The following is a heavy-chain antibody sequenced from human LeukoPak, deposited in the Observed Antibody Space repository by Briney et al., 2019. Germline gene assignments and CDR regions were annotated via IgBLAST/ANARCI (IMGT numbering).Heavy chain of an antibody. D-gene: IGHD3-16*01. CDR3: ARAGGFFSPFGY. CDR1: GGSISSGGYY. V-gene: IGHV4-31*03. J-gene: IGHJ4*02. CDR2: IYYSGST. Sequence: SETLSLTCTVSGGSISSGGYYWSWIRQHPGKGLEWIGYIYYSGSTYYNPSLKSRVTISVDASKNQFSLKLSSVTAADTAVYYCARAGGFFSPFGYWGQGTLVTVSS.